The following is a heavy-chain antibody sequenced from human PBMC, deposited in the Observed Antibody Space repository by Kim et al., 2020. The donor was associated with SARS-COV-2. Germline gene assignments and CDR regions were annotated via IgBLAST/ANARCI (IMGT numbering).Heavy chain of an antibody. CDR3: ASYRVVAATQPNDY. V-gene: IGHV3-30*03. CDR1: GFTFSSYG. D-gene: IGHD2-15*01. CDR2: ISYDGSNK. Sequence: GGSLRLSCAASGFTFSSYGMHWVRQAPGKGLEWVAVISYDGSNKYYADSVKGRFTISRDNSKNTLYLQMNSLRAEDTAVYYCASYRVVAATQPNDYWGQG. J-gene: IGHJ4*02.